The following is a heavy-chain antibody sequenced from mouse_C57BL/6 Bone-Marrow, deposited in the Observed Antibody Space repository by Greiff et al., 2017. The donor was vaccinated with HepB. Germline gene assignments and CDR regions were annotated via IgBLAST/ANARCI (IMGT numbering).Heavy chain of an antibody. J-gene: IGHJ4*01. CDR2: ISYDGSN. V-gene: IGHV3-6*01. Sequence: ESGPGLVKPSQSLSLTCSVPGYSITSGYYWNWIRQFPGNKLEWMGYISYDGSNNYNPSLKNRISISRDTSKNQFFLKLNSVTTEDTATYYCARDGRLRRRDYYAMDYWGQGTSVTVSS. D-gene: IGHD2-4*01. CDR1: GYSITSGYY. CDR3: ARDGRLRRRDYYAMDY.